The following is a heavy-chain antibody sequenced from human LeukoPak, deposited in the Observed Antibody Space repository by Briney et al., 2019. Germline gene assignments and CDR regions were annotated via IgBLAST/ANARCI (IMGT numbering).Heavy chain of an antibody. Sequence: GGSLRLSCSASGFPFSSYAMHWVRQAPGEGLEYVSAISDSGGSTYYADSVKGRFTISRDNSKNTLYLQMSRLRAEDAAVYFCVRGYSFGPYGMDVWGQGTTVAVS. CDR3: VRGYSFGPYGMDV. J-gene: IGHJ6*02. CDR1: GFPFSSYA. V-gene: IGHV3-64D*06. D-gene: IGHD2-15*01. CDR2: ISDSGGST.